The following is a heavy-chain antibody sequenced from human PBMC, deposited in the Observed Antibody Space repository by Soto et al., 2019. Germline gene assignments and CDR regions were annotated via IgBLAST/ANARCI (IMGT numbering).Heavy chain of an antibody. CDR2: ISAYNGNT. V-gene: IGHV1-18*01. CDR1: GYTFTSYG. D-gene: IGHD2-21*01. Sequence: QVQLVQSGAEVKKPGASVKVSCKASGYTFTSYGISWVRQAPGQGLEWMGWISAYNGNTNYAQKLQGRVTMTTDTSTITAYMELRSRRSDDTAVYYGVRDVVFTPMDVWGQGTTVTVSS. CDR3: VRDVVFTPMDV. J-gene: IGHJ6*02.